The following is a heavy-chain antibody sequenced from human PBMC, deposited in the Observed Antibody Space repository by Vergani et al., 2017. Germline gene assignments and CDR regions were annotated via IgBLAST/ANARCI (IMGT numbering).Heavy chain of an antibody. CDR1: GGSISSSSYY. Sequence: QLQLQESGPGLVKPSETLSLTCTVSGGSISSSSYYWGWIRQPPGKGLEWIGRIYYSGSTYYNPSLKSRVTISVDTSKNQFSLKLSSVTAADTAVYYCAREPLIVVVVAATSGPNWFDPWGQGTLVTVSS. CDR3: AREPLIVVVVAATSGPNWFDP. J-gene: IGHJ5*02. D-gene: IGHD2-15*01. V-gene: IGHV4-39*07. CDR2: IYYSGST.